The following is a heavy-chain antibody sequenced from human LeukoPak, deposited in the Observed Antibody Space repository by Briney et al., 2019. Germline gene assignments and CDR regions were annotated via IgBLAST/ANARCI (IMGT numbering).Heavy chain of an antibody. CDR2: IDSVGSSR. D-gene: IGHD5-18*01. V-gene: IGHV3-74*01. CDR3: ARVAGTETDMVAQSPYYYYMDV. CDR1: GFTWSHYW. Sequence: GVSLRLSGVSTGFTWSHYWMQLVRQVPGMGLLLFLRIDSVGSSRSAVDFVKVRFTFRRDNAKITLYLQMNSLRVEDTAVYYCARVAGTETDMVAQSPYYYYMDVWGEGTTVTVSS. J-gene: IGHJ6*03.